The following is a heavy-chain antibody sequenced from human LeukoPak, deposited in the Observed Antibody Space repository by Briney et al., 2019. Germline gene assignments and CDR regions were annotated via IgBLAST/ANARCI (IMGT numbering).Heavy chain of an antibody. D-gene: IGHD6-13*01. J-gene: IGHJ5*02. CDR2: INPSDGST. V-gene: IGHV1-46*01. CDR3: ARAPRDSSTMLDR. CDR1: GYTFTSFW. Sequence: GASVTVSCTASGYTFTSFWIQWVRQAPGQGLEWMGLINPSDGSTTYTHRFQGRVTVTRDTSTSTVYMDLSSLRSEDTAVYYCARAPRDSSTMLDRWGQGTLVTVSS.